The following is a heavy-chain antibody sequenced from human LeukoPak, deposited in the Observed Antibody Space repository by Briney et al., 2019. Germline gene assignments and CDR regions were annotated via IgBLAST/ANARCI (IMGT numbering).Heavy chain of an antibody. CDR3: AKVGQQPVFLGAFDI. CDR1: GFTFSNYA. D-gene: IGHD6-13*01. Sequence: PGGSLRLSCAASGFTFSNYAMSWVRQAPGKGLEWVSAISASGGSTYYADSVKGRFTISRDNSKNTLYLQMNSLRAEDTAVYYCAKVGQQPVFLGAFDIWGQGTMVTVSS. J-gene: IGHJ3*02. V-gene: IGHV3-23*01. CDR2: ISASGGST.